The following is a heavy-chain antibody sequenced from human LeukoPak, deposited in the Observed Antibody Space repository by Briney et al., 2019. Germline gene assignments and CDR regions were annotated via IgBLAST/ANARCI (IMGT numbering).Heavy chain of an antibody. CDR1: GFTFSSYA. V-gene: IGHV3-30*04. CDR3: ARDRSPGDYYYGMDV. D-gene: IGHD4-17*01. Sequence: PGGSLRLSCAASGFTFSSYAMHWVRQAPGKGLEWVAVISYDGSNKYYADSVKGRFTISRDNSKNTLYLQMNSPRAEDTAVYYCARDRSPGDYYYGMDVWGQGTTVTVSS. CDR2: ISYDGSNK. J-gene: IGHJ6*02.